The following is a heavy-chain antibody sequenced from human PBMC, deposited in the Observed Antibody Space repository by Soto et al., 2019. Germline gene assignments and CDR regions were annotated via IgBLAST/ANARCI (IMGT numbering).Heavy chain of an antibody. Sequence: QVQLVQSGAEVKKPGASVKVSCQVSGYTFTGYYLHWARQAPGQGLEWMGWIKPDNGAANYAQQFQGRVTMTRDTSISTVYLEFSSLRSDDTDVYFCARGEDDRLLFNYLDYWGQGALVTVSS. V-gene: IGHV1-2*02. D-gene: IGHD2-15*01. CDR2: IKPDNGAA. CDR3: ARGEDDRLLFNYLDY. CDR1: GYTFTGYY. J-gene: IGHJ4*02.